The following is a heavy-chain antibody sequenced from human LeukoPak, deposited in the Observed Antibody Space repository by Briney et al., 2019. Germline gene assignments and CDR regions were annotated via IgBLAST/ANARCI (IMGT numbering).Heavy chain of an antibody. Sequence: SVKVSCKASGGTFSSYAISWVRQAPGQGLEWMGGIIPIFGTANYAQKFQGRVTITADKSTSTAYMELSSLRSEDTAVYYCASATLRCSGGSCYEMDVWGKGTTVTVSS. CDR1: GGTFSSYA. J-gene: IGHJ6*04. D-gene: IGHD2-15*01. CDR3: ASATLRCSGGSCYEMDV. CDR2: IIPIFGTA. V-gene: IGHV1-69*06.